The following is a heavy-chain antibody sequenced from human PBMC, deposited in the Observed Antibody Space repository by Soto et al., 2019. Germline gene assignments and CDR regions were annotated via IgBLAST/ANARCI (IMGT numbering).Heavy chain of an antibody. D-gene: IGHD3-10*01. J-gene: IGHJ4*02. Sequence: QITLKESGPTLVKPTQTLTLTCTFSGVSLSTSGVGVGWIRQPPGKALEWLALIYGDDVKRHSPSLKSRLHTTKDTSKPQVVLTTTYMDPVDTATYYCAHRGAMVREFDYCGQGTLVTVSS. CDR3: AHRGAMVREFDY. V-gene: IGHV2-5*02. CDR2: IYGDDVK. CDR1: GVSLSTSGVG.